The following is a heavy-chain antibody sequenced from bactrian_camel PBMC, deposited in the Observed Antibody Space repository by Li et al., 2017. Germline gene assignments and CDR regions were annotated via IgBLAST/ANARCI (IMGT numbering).Heavy chain of an antibody. V-gene: IGHV3S53*01. Sequence: HVQLVESGGGSVQSGGSLTLSCVASGYSVSEGYMAGFRQAPGKEREGAAAIDRNGYPTYTYAVKDRFTISKDNVKNTLYLEMNNLELEDTAMYFCAADSFNLQLARHYKYWGQGTQVTVS. CDR3: AADSFNLQLARHYKY. CDR1: GYSVSEGY. J-gene: IGHJ4*01. CDR2: IDRNGYP. D-gene: IGHD2*01.